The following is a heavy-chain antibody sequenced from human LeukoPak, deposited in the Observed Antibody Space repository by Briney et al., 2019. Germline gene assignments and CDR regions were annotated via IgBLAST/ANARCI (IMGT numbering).Heavy chain of an antibody. V-gene: IGHV4-38-2*02. CDR3: ARAGITMIVVVITPDAFDI. Sequence: SVTLSLTCTVSGYSISSGYYWGWIRQPPGKGLEWIGSIYHSGSTYYNPSLKSRVTISVDTSKNQFSLKLSSVTAADTAVYYCARAGITMIVVVITPDAFDIWGQGTMVTVSS. D-gene: IGHD3-22*01. CDR2: IYHSGST. CDR1: GYSISSGYY. J-gene: IGHJ3*02.